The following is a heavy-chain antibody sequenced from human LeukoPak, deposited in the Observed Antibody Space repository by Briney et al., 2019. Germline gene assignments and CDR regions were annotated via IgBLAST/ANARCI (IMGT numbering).Heavy chain of an antibody. Sequence: PGGSLRLSCAASGFTFSSYAMNWVRQAPGKGLEWVSAMSGNGGSTYYSDSVKGRFTISRDNSKNTLYLQMNSLRAEDTAVYYCATDQDYGDYLKVGWFDPWGQGTLVTVSS. CDR3: ATDQDYGDYLKVGWFDP. V-gene: IGHV3-23*01. CDR1: GFTFSSYA. J-gene: IGHJ5*02. CDR2: MSGNGGST. D-gene: IGHD4-17*01.